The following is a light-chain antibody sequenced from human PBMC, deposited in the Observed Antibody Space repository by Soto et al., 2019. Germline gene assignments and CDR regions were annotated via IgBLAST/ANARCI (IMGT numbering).Light chain of an antibody. CDR2: MGS. J-gene: IGKJ1*01. V-gene: IGKV2-28*01. CDR1: QSLVHSNGYNY. Sequence: DIVMTQSPLSLPVTPGEPASTSCRSSQSLVHSNGYNYLDWYLQKPGQSPQVLIYMGSNRASGVPDRFSGSGSGTDFTLKISRVEAEDVGVYYCMQTLQSRTFGQGTKVEI. CDR3: MQTLQSRT.